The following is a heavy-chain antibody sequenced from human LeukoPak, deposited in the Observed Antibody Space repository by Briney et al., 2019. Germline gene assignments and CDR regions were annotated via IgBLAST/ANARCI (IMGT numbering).Heavy chain of an antibody. CDR3: ARDLDNGGSSIWYFDL. D-gene: IGHD4-23*01. CDR1: GGSISSFY. V-gene: IGHV4-59*01. Sequence: PSETLSLTCTVSGGSISSFYWSWIPQPPGKGLEWLGYIYYRGNTQYNPSLKSRVTISVDTYKNQFSLRLTSVTAADTAVYYCARDLDNGGSSIWYFDLWGRGTLVTVSS. J-gene: IGHJ2*01. CDR2: IYYRGNT.